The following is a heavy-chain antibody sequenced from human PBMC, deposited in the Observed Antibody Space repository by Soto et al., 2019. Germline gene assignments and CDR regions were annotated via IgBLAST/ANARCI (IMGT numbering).Heavy chain of an antibody. D-gene: IGHD2-21*01. CDR2: LIPIFGTA. CDR3: ARVTGSDCYNATDY. Sequence: QVQLVQSGAEVKKPGSSVKVSCKASGGTFSSYAISWVRQAPGQGLEWMGGLIPIFGTANYAQKFQVRVTTTADESTSTADMGLSRLRAEATAVYDCARVTGSDCYNATDYWGQGTLVTVSS. J-gene: IGHJ4*02. CDR1: GGTFSSYA. V-gene: IGHV1-69*01.